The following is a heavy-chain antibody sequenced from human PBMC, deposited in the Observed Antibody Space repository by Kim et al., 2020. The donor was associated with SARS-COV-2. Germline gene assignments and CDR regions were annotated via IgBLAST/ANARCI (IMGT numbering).Heavy chain of an antibody. CDR1: GYTFTSYG. CDR2: ISAYNGNT. J-gene: IGHJ6*02. CDR3: ARVNSSGLQYYYYYGMDV. Sequence: ASVKVSCKASGYTFTSYGISWVRQAPGQGLEWMGWISAYNGNTNYAQKLQGRVTMTTDTSTSTAYMELRSLRSDDTAVYYCARVNSSGLQYYYYYGMDVWGQGTTVTVSS. V-gene: IGHV1-18*01. D-gene: IGHD6-19*01.